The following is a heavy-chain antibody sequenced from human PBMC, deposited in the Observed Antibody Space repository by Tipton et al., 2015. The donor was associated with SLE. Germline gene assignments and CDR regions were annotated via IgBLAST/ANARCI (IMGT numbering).Heavy chain of an antibody. CDR3: ASSSPRITGTTNWFDP. CDR2: VYHSGST. J-gene: IGHJ5*02. D-gene: IGHD1-7*01. V-gene: IGHV4-4*02. Sequence: SLRLSCAVSGGSISSSNWWSWVRQPPGKGLEWIGEVYHSGSTNYNPSLKSRVTISVDRSKNQFSLKLSSVTAADTAVYYCASSSPRITGTTNWFDPWGQGTLVTVSS. CDR1: GGSISSSNW.